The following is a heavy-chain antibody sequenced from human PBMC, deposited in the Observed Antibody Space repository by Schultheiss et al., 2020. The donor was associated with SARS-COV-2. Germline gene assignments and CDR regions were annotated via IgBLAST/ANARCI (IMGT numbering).Heavy chain of an antibody. CDR2: IDPNSGGT. J-gene: IGHJ6*02. D-gene: IGHD3-9*01. Sequence: ASVKVSCKASGYTFTGYYMHWVRQAPGQGLEWMGWIDPNSGGTNYAQKFQGWVTMTRDTSISTAYMELSRLRSDDTAVYYCARDRYDILTGRIYYYYGTDVWGQGTTVTVSS. CDR1: GYTFTGYY. V-gene: IGHV1-2*04. CDR3: ARDRYDILTGRIYYYYGTDV.